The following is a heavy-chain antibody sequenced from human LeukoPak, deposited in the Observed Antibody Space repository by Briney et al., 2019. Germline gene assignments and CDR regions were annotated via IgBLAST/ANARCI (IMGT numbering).Heavy chain of an antibody. CDR3: ARDEGGPYGGSLFDY. Sequence: KPSETLSLTCTVSGGSISSGGYCWSWLRQHPGKGLEWIGYIYYSGSTYYNPSLKSRVTISVDTSKNQFSLKLSSVTAADTAVYYCARDEGGPYGGSLFDYWGQGTLVTVSS. D-gene: IGHD2-15*01. J-gene: IGHJ4*02. CDR2: IYYSGST. CDR1: GGSISSGGYC. V-gene: IGHV4-31*03.